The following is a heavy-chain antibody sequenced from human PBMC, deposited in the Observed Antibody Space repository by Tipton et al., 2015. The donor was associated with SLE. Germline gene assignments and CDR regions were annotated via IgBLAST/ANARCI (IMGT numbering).Heavy chain of an antibody. CDR1: GGTFSNYA. Sequence: QLVQSGAEVKKPGSSVRVSCKTSGGTFSNYAFSWVRHAPGQGLEWMGGVILVFDTTNYAQKFQGRVTITADKSSSTAYMELSGLTSEDTAVYFCFIRSLDSWGQGTLVTVSS. V-gene: IGHV1-69*06. CDR3: FIRSLDS. CDR2: VILVFDTT. D-gene: IGHD3-16*01. J-gene: IGHJ4*02.